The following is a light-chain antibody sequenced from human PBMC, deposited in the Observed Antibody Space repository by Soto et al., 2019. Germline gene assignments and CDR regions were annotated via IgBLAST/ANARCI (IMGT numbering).Light chain of an antibody. Sequence: IQMTQSPSSLSASVVDRVTITCRASQSISSYLNWYQQKPGKAPKLLIYAASSLQSGVPSRFSGSGSGTDFTLTISSLQPEDFATYYCQQSYSTLWTFGQGTKVDIK. CDR2: AAS. V-gene: IGKV1-39*01. J-gene: IGKJ1*01. CDR1: QSISSY. CDR3: QQSYSTLWT.